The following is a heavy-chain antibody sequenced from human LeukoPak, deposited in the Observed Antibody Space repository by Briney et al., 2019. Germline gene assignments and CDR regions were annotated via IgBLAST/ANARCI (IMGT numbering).Heavy chain of an antibody. J-gene: IGHJ4*02. CDR3: ARGRHDYGDYCLNY. CDR1: GGSISSYY. V-gene: IGHV4-59*01. D-gene: IGHD4-17*01. CDR2: FYYSGST. Sequence: PSETLSLTCTVSGGSISSYYWSWIRQPPGKGLEWIGYFYYSGSTNYNPSLKSRVTISVDTSKNQFSLKLSSVTAADTAVYYCARGRHDYGDYCLNYWGQGTLVTVSS.